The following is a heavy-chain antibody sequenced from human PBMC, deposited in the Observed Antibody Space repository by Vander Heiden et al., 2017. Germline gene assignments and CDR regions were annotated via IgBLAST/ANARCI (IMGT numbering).Heavy chain of an antibody. CDR3: ARVRISTSPFDY. CDR1: GFTFSGYS. CDR2: ISSSISYI. V-gene: IGHV3-21*01. J-gene: IGHJ4*02. Sequence: EVQLVESGGGLVRPGGSLRHACAASGFTFSGYSLNSVRHAPGKCLEWVSSISSSISYIYYADSVKGRFTISRDNAKNSLYLQMNSLRAEDTAVYYCARVRISTSPFDYWGQGTLVTVSS. D-gene: IGHD2-2*01.